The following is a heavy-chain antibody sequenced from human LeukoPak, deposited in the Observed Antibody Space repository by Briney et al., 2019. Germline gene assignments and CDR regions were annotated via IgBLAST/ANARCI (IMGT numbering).Heavy chain of an antibody. V-gene: IGHV3-30*18. CDR3: AKDRDSSGYYPYDY. J-gene: IGHJ4*02. Sequence: GGSLRLSCAAYGFTFSSYGMHWVRQAPGKGLEWVAVISYDGSNKYYADSVKGRFTISRDNSKNTLYLQMNSLRAEDTAVYYCAKDRDSSGYYPYDYWGQGTLVTVSS. CDR1: GFTFSSYG. D-gene: IGHD3-22*01. CDR2: ISYDGSNK.